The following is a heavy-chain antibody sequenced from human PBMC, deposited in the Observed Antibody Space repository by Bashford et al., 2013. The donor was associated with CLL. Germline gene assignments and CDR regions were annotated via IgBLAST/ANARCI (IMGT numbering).Heavy chain of an antibody. CDR2: IYPGDSDT. D-gene: IGHD6-19*01. V-gene: IGHV5-51*01. Sequence: GESLKISVRFWIQLYQLLDRLGAPDARKGLEWMGIIYPGDSDTRYSPSFQGQVTISADKSISTAYLQWSSLKASDTAMYYCARRIPSIAVAGNWMEDYYYYGMDVWGQGTTVTVSS. CDR1: IQLYQLL. J-gene: IGHJ6*02. CDR3: ARRIPSIAVAGNWMEDYYYYGMDV.